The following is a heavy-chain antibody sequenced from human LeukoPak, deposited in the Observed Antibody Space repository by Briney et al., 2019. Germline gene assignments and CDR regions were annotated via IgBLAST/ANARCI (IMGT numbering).Heavy chain of an antibody. J-gene: IGHJ3*02. D-gene: IGHD3-16*01. CDR3: ARVLDLSKRGLDAFDI. Sequence: SETLSLTCTVSGGSISSSSYYWGWIRQPPGKGLEWIGSIYYSGNTYYNPSLKSRVTISVDTSKNQFSLKLSSVTAADTAVYYCARVLDLSKRGLDAFDIWGQGTMATVSS. V-gene: IGHV4-39*01. CDR2: IYYSGNT. CDR1: GGSISSSSYY.